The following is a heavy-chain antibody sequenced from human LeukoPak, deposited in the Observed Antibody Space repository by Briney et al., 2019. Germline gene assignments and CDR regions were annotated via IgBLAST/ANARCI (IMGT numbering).Heavy chain of an antibody. Sequence: GASVKVSCKASGGTFSSYAISWVRQAPGQGLEWMGGIIPIFGTANYAQKFQGRVTITADGSTSTAYMELSSLRSEDTAVYYCARDIAAAGMYYYMDVWGKGTTVTISS. CDR3: ARDIAAAGMYYYMDV. J-gene: IGHJ6*03. V-gene: IGHV1-69*13. CDR2: IIPIFGTA. D-gene: IGHD6-13*01. CDR1: GGTFSSYA.